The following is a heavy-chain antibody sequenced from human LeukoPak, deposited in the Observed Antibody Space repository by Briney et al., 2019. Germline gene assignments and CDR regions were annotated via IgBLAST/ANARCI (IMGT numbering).Heavy chain of an antibody. CDR1: GGSISSGSYY. J-gene: IGHJ4*02. V-gene: IGHV4-61*02. D-gene: IGHD3-9*01. CDR2: IYTSGST. CDR3: TRELRYFDRLGFDY. Sequence: SETLSLTCTVSGGSISSGSYYWSWIRQPAGKGLEWIGRIYTSGSTNYNPSLKSRVTISVDTSKNQFSLKLSSVTAADTAVYYCTRELRYFDRLGFDYWGQGTLVTVSS.